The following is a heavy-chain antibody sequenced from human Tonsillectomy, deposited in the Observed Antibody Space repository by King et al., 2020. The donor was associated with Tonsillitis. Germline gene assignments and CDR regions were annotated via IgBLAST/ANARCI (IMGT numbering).Heavy chain of an antibody. CDR1: GGSISRYF. D-gene: IGHD3-10*01. CDR2: GYTVGIS. V-gene: IGHV4-4*07. Sequence: VQLVESGPGLVKPSETLSLTCLVSGGSISRYFWSWIRQPAGKGREWIGRGYTVGISHYNPSLKRRVTMSVATSQNQFSLKLGSVTAADTAVYYCARDWDYGSGSASLDYWGQGTLVTVSS. CDR3: ARDWDYGSGSASLDY. J-gene: IGHJ4*02.